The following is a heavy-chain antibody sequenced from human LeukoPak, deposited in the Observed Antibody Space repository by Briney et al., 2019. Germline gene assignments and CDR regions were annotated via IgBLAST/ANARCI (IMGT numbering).Heavy chain of an antibody. CDR1: GFTFSSYA. CDR2: ISYDGSNK. Sequence: PGRSLRLSCAASGFTFSSYAMHWVRQAPGKGLEWVAVISYDGSNKYYADSVEGRFTISRDNSKNTLYLQMNSLRAEDTAVYYCARSERKRFLEWSLDYYYGMDVWGQGTTVTVSS. D-gene: IGHD3-3*01. CDR3: ARSERKRFLEWSLDYYYGMDV. J-gene: IGHJ6*02. V-gene: IGHV3-30-3*01.